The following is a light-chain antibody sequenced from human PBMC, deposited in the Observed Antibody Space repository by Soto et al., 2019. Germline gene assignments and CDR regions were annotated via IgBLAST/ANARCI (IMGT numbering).Light chain of an antibody. CDR1: SSNIGSNP. J-gene: IGLJ3*02. V-gene: IGLV1-44*01. CDR2: YKN. CDR3: AAWDDNLNGGV. Sequence: QSVLTQPPSASGTPGQRVTISCSGSSSNIGSNPVSWYQQVPGTAPKLLIYYKNQRPSGVPDRFSGSKSGTSASLAISGLQSEDEGDYYCAAWDDNLNGGVFGGGTKLTVL.